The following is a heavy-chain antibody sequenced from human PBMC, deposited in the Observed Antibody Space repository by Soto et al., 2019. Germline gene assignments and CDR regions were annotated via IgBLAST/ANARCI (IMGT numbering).Heavy chain of an antibody. V-gene: IGHV1-46*01. Sequence: APVKVSCKASGYTFTSYYMHWVRQAPGQGLEWMGIINPSGGSTSYAQKFQGRVTMTRDTSTSTVYMELSSLRSEDTAVYYCARERPYYYDSSGAGPGAFDIWGQGTTVTVSS. J-gene: IGHJ3*02. CDR2: INPSGGST. CDR1: GYTFTSYY. D-gene: IGHD3-22*01. CDR3: ARERPYYYDSSGAGPGAFDI.